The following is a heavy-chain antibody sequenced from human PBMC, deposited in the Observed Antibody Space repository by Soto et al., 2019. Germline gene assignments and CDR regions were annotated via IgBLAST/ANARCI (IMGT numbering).Heavy chain of an antibody. CDR2: VTHSGTA. CDR3: ARIHWAQSSLDY. CDR1: GGSIDSGAFS. V-gene: IGHV4-30-2*01. D-gene: IGHD6-19*01. Sequence: SETLSLTCAVSGGSIDSGAFSLSWIRQPPGKGLEWIGYVTHSGTAYSIPSLNGRLTLSVDSSQTQFSLKLASVTAADSAFYYCARIHWAQSSLDYWGRGILVTVSS. J-gene: IGHJ4*02.